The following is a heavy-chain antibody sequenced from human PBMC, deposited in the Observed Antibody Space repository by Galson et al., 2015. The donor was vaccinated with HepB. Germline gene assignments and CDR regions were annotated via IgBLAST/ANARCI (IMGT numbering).Heavy chain of an antibody. D-gene: IGHD1-1*01. Sequence: SGAEVKKPGESLTISCKGSAFSFTTYWIGWVRQMPGKGLQWMGIIYPGDSDTGYSPSFQGQVTISADKSISTAYLQWSSLKASDTAMYYCARVASVEGTTDFFDYWGQGTLVTVSS. J-gene: IGHJ4*02. CDR2: IYPGDSDT. V-gene: IGHV5-51*01. CDR3: ARVASVEGTTDFFDY. CDR1: AFSFTTYW.